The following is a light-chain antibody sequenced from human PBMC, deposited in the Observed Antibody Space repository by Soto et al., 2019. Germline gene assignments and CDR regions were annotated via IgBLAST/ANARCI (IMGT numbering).Light chain of an antibody. Sequence: QSVLPQPPSASGTPGQRVTISCSGSSSSIGSNSVNWYQQLPRTAPKVLIYTNSQRPSGVPDRFSGSKSGTSASLAISGLQPEDEADYYCAAWDGSLNVYVFGTGTKVTVL. CDR1: SSSIGSNS. CDR3: AAWDGSLNVYV. J-gene: IGLJ1*01. CDR2: TNS. V-gene: IGLV1-44*01.